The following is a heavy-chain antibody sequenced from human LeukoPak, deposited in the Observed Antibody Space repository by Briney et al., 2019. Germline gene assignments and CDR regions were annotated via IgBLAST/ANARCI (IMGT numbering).Heavy chain of an antibody. CDR3: ARDRDSSGYYLYYYYYGVDV. J-gene: IGHJ6*02. V-gene: IGHV3-7*01. D-gene: IGHD3-22*01. CDR2: INQDGSKK. Sequence: PGGSLRLSCVASRFTFSNYWMSWVRQAPGKGLEWVANINQDGSKKRYADSMKGRFTISRDNAKESLYLQLNSLRAEDTAVYYCARDRDSSGYYLYYYYYGVDVWGQGTTVTVSS. CDR1: RFTFSNYW.